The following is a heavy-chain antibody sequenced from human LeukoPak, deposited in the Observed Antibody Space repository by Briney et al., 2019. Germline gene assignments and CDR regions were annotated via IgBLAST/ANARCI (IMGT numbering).Heavy chain of an antibody. CDR2: IYYSGST. CDR3: ARAYSSSWQIYYMDV. CDR1: GGSISSYY. Sequence: PSETLSLTCTVSGGSISSYYWSWIRQPPGKGLEWIGYIYYSGSTNYNPSLKSRVTISVDTSKNQFSLKLSSVTAADTAVYYCARAYSSSWQIYYMDVWGKGTTVTVSS. D-gene: IGHD6-13*01. V-gene: IGHV4-59*08. J-gene: IGHJ6*03.